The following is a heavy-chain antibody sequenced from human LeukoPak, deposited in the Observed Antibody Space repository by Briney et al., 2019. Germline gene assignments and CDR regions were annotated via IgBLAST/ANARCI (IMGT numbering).Heavy chain of an antibody. D-gene: IGHD3-22*01. CDR2: ISSSSSYI. Sequence: SGGSLRLSCAASGFTFSSYSMNWVRQAPGKGLDWVSSISSSSSYIYYADSVKGRFTISRDNAKNSLYLQMNSLRAEDTAVYYCASKGADDSSGYPRWDYYYYGMDVWGQGTTVTVSS. CDR3: ASKGADDSSGYPRWDYYYYGMDV. CDR1: GFTFSSYS. J-gene: IGHJ6*02. V-gene: IGHV3-21*01.